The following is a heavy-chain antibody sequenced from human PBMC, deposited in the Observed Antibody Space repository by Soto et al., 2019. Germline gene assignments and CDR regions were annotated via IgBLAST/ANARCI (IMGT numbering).Heavy chain of an antibody. Sequence: QVQLQESGPGLVKPSQTLSLTCTVSGGSISSGGYYWSWIRQHPGKGLEWIGYIYYSGSTYYNPSLQSRVTISVDTPKNQFSLKLSSVTAADTAVYYCAREASQLGFDYWGQGTLVTVSS. CDR2: IYYSGST. V-gene: IGHV4-31*03. CDR3: AREASQLGFDY. CDR1: GGSISSGGYY. J-gene: IGHJ4*02. D-gene: IGHD6-13*01.